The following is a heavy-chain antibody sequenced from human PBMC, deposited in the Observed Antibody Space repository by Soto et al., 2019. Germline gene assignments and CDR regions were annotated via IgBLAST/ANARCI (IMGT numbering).Heavy chain of an antibody. V-gene: IGHV3-15*01. J-gene: IGHJ4*02. D-gene: IGHD6-25*01. CDR1: GFTFSNAW. Sequence: GGSLRLSCAASGFTFSNAWMSWVRQAPGKGLEWVGRIKSKTDGGTTDYAAPVKGRFTISRDDSKNTLYLQMNSLKTEDTAVYYCTTDNTAAQQKYYFDYWGQGTLVTVSS. CDR3: TTDNTAAQQKYYFDY. CDR2: IKSKTDGGTT.